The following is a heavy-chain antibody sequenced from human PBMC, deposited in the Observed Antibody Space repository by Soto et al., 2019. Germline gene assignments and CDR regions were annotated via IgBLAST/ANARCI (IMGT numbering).Heavy chain of an antibody. CDR2: TNPNSGNT. V-gene: IGHV1-8*01. D-gene: IGHD3-3*01. J-gene: IGHJ4*02. CDR1: GSTFTSYD. Sequence: QVQLVQSGAEVKKPGASVKVSCKASGSTFTSYDINWVRQATGQGLVWMGWTNPNSGNTGYAQKFQCRVTMTRTTSISTAYMELSSLRSEDTAVYYCARVDSDFWSGHPSDYWGQGTLVTVSS. CDR3: ARVDSDFWSGHPSDY.